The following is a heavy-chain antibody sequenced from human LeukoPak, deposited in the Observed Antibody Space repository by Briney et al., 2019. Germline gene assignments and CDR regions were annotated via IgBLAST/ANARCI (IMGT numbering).Heavy chain of an antibody. J-gene: IGHJ4*02. Sequence: GGSLRLSCAASGFTFDDYGMSWVRQAPGKGLEWVSSISSSSSYIYYADSVKGRFTISRDNAKNSLYLQMNSLRAEDMAVYYCARGGAAAGTLDYWGQGTLVTVSS. CDR2: ISSSSSYI. D-gene: IGHD6-13*01. CDR1: GFTFDDYG. CDR3: ARGGAAAGTLDY. V-gene: IGHV3-21*01.